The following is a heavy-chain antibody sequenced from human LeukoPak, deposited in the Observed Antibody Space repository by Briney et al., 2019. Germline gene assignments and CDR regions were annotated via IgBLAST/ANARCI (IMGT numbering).Heavy chain of an antibody. Sequence: GESLKISCKGSGYSFTSYWISWVRQMPGKGLEWMGIIYPGDSDTRYSPSFQGQATISADKSINTSYLQWSRMKASDTAMYYCVLAGSGSYYFDYWGQGILVTVSS. V-gene: IGHV5-51*01. CDR3: VLAGSGSYYFDY. CDR2: IYPGDSDT. CDR1: GYSFTSYW. D-gene: IGHD3-10*01. J-gene: IGHJ4*02.